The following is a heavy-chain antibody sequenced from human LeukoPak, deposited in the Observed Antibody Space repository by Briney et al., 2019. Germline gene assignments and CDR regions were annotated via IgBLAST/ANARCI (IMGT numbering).Heavy chain of an antibody. Sequence: GGSLRLSCAASGFTFTDYYMSWIRQAPGKGLEWVSYISSSGSTIYYADSVKGRFTISRDNSKNTLYLQMNSLRAEDTAVYYCAKARIAAAVDYWGQGTLVTVSS. CDR2: ISSSGSTI. J-gene: IGHJ4*02. V-gene: IGHV3-11*04. D-gene: IGHD6-13*01. CDR3: AKARIAAAVDY. CDR1: GFTFTDYY.